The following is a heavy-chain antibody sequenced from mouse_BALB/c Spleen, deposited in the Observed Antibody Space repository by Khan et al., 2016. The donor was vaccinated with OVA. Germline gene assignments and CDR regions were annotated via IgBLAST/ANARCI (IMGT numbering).Heavy chain of an antibody. Sequence: QIQLVQSGPELKKPGETVKISCKASGYTFTNYGMNWVKQAPGKGLKWMGWINTNTGEPTYAEEFKGRFAFSLETSASTAYLQINNLKTEDTATYFCARGEYRGDYWGQGTTLTVSS. V-gene: IGHV9-3*02. CDR1: GYTFTNYG. J-gene: IGHJ2*01. D-gene: IGHD1-3*01. CDR3: ARGEYRGDY. CDR2: INTNTGEP.